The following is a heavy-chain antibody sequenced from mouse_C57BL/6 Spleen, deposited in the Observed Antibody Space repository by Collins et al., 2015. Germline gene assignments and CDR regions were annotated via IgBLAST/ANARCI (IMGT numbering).Heavy chain of an antibody. CDR3: ARTDGSMDY. D-gene: IGHD2-3*01. CDR2: IYPGNGDT. CDR1: GYTFTSYW. V-gene: IGHV1-53*01. J-gene: IGHJ4*01. Sequence: QVQLQQPGAELVKPGASVKLSCKASGYTFTSYWMHWVKQRPGRGLEWIGAIYPGNGDTSYNQKFKGKATLTVDKSSSTAYMQLSSLTSEDSAVYFCARTDGSMDYWGQGTSVTVSS.